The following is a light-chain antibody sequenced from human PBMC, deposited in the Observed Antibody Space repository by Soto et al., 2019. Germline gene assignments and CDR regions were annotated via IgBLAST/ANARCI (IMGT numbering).Light chain of an antibody. CDR3: SSYTSSSTHYV. CDR2: DVS. Sequence: ALTQPASVSGSPGQSITISCTGTSSDVGGYNYVSWYQRHPGKAPKLMIYDVSNRPSGVSNRFSGSKSGNTASLTISGVQAEDEADYYCSSYTSSSTHYVFGTGTKVTVL. CDR1: SSDVGGYNY. V-gene: IGLV2-14*01. J-gene: IGLJ1*01.